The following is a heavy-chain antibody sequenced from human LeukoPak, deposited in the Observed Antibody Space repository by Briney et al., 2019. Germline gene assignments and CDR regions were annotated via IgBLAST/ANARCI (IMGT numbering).Heavy chain of an antibody. V-gene: IGHV3-30-3*01. D-gene: IGHD5-12*01. CDR3: AREATGADY. J-gene: IGHJ4*02. Sequence: PGGSLRLSCAASGFTFSSYAMHWVRQAPGKGLGWVAVISYDGSNKYYADSVKGRFTISRDNSKNTLYLQMNSLRAEDTAVYYCAREATGADYWGQGTLVTVSS. CDR2: ISYDGSNK. CDR1: GFTFSSYA.